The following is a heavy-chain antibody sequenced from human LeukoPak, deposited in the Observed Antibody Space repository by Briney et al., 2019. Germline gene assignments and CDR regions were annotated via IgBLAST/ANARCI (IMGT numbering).Heavy chain of an antibody. J-gene: IGHJ2*01. CDR1: GXTFSSYG. V-gene: IGHV3-33*01. CDR2: IWYDGSNK. D-gene: IGHD6-13*01. Sequence: GGSLRLSCAASGXTFSSYGMHWVRQAPGKGLEWVAVIWYDGSNKYYAESVKGRFTIFRDNSKNTLYLQMNSLRAEDTAVYYCARDLGAAGYWYFDLWGRGTLVIVSS. CDR3: ARDLGAAGYWYFDL.